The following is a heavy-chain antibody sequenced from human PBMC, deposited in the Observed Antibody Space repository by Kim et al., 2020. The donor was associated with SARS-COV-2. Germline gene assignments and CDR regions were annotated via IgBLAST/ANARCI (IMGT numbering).Heavy chain of an antibody. CDR3: ARGPVTMIRGAHFDF. V-gene: IGHV4-31*02. Sequence: YNPSLKSRVSISVDTSQNHFSLNLSSVTAADTAVYYCARGPVTMIRGAHFDFWGQGTLVTVSS. D-gene: IGHD3-10*01. J-gene: IGHJ4*02.